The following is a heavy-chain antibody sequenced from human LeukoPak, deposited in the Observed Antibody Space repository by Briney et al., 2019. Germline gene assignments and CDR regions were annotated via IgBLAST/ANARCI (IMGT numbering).Heavy chain of an antibody. CDR1: GFNFSSFG. V-gene: IGHV3-30*02. CDR3: ARDLTGKYYFAY. Sequence: PGGSLRLPCAASGFNFSSFGMHWVRQAPGEGLEWVAYIGYTGTNTYYADSVKGRFTISRDNSKNTVHLQMNSLRAADTALYSCARDLTGKYYFAYWGQGTLVTVSS. CDR2: IGYTGTNT. J-gene: IGHJ4*02. D-gene: IGHD2-8*02.